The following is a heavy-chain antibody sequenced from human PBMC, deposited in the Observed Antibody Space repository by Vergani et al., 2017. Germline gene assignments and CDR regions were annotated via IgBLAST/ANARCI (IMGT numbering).Heavy chain of an antibody. CDR3: ATAPRRSLPFDY. J-gene: IGHJ4*02. V-gene: IGHV3-23*01. CDR2: ISGSGGST. D-gene: IGHD3-10*01. Sequence: EVQLLESGGGLVQPGGSLRLSCAVSGFTFSSYAMSWVRQAPGKGLEWVSAISGSGGSTYYADSVKGRFTFSRDNSKHTLYLQMNSRRAEDTAVYYCATAPRRSLPFDYWGQGTLVTVSS. CDR1: GFTFSSYA.